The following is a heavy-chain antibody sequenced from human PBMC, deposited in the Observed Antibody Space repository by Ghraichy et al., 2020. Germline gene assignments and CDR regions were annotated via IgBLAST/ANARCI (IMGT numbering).Heavy chain of an antibody. D-gene: IGHD2-21*02. CDR2: VNHDGSET. CDR3: VRGTASPGLDY. CDR1: GFSLSNYW. J-gene: IGHJ4*02. Sequence: GESLNISCAASGFSLSNYWMNWVRQAPGKGLEWVANVNHDGSETYSVDSVKGRFTVSRDNAENSLYLQMNSLKVADTAVYYCVRGTASPGLDYWGQGTLVTVSP. V-gene: IGHV3-7*01.